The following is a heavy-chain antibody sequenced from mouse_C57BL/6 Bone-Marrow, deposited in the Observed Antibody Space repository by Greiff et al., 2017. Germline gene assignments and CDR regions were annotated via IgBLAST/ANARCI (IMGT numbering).Heavy chain of an antibody. CDR1: GYSITSDY. CDR3: ARIPWCTTVVAHWYFDV. D-gene: IGHD1-1*01. J-gene: IGHJ1*03. CDR2: ISYSGST. V-gene: IGHV3-8*01. Sequence: DVQLVESGPGLAKPSQTLSLTCSVTGYSITSDYWNWIRKFPGNKLEYMGYISYSGSTYYNPSLKSRISITRDTSKNQYYLQLNSVTTEDTATYYCARIPWCTTVVAHWYFDVWGTGTTVTVSS.